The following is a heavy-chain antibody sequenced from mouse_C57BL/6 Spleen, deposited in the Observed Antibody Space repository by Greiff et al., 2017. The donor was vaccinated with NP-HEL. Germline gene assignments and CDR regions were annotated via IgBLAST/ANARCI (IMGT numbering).Heavy chain of an antibody. CDR3: ARGDYGSYYFDY. J-gene: IGHJ2*01. CDR2: INPGSGGT. V-gene: IGHV1-54*01. Sequence: QVQLQQSGAELVRPGTSVKVSCKASGYAFTNYLIEWVKQRPGQGLEWIGVINPGSGGTNYNEKLKGKGTLTADKSSSTAYMQLSSLTSEDSAVYFCARGDYGSYYFDYWGQGTTLTVSS. CDR1: GYAFTNYL. D-gene: IGHD1-1*01.